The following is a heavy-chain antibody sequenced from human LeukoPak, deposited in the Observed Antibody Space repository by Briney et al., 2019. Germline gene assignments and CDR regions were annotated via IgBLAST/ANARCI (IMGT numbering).Heavy chain of an antibody. CDR1: GFTFSNAW. CDR2: IKSKTDGGTT. Sequence: PGGSLRLSCAASGFTFSNAWMSWVRQAPGKGLEWVGRIKSKTDGGTTDYAAPVKGRFTISRDDSKNTLYLQMNSLKTEDTAVYYCTTGYHIWSGGEFYPWGPGTLVTVSS. V-gene: IGHV3-15*01. CDR3: TTGYHIWSGGEFYP. D-gene: IGHD1-14*01. J-gene: IGHJ5*02.